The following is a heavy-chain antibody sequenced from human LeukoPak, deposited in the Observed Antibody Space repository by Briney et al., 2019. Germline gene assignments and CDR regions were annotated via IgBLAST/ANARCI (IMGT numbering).Heavy chain of an antibody. D-gene: IGHD3-22*01. V-gene: IGHV3-23*01. CDR1: GFTFSSYA. J-gene: IGHJ4*02. CDR3: AKVRGAMIVVVIDY. CDR2: ISGSGGST. Sequence: GGSLRLSCAASGFTFSSYAMSWVRQAPGKGLEWVSAISGSGGSTYYADSVKGRFTISRDNSKNTLYLQMNSLRAEDTAVYYCAKVRGAMIVVVIDYWGQGTLVTVSP.